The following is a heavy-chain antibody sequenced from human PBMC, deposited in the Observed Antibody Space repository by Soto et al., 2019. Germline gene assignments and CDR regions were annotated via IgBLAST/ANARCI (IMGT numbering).Heavy chain of an antibody. CDR3: ARSVVVTATPDPFDY. V-gene: IGHV1-18*01. Sequence: ASVKVSCKASGGTFSSYAISWVRQAPGQGLEWMGWISAYNGNTNYAQKLQGRVTMTTDTSTSTAYMELRSLRSDDTAVYYCARSVVVTATPDPFDYWGQGTLVTVSS. CDR1: GGTFSSYA. J-gene: IGHJ4*02. D-gene: IGHD2-21*02. CDR2: ISAYNGNT.